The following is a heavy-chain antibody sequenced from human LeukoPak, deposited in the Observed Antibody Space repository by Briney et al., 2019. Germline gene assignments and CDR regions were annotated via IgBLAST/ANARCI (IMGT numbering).Heavy chain of an antibody. CDR1: GYSISSAYY. V-gene: IGHV4-38-2*02. CDR3: ASAGYSSGKNWFDP. CDR2: FYHSGST. J-gene: IGHJ5*02. Sequence: KASETLSLTCTVSGYSISSAYYWGWIRQPPGKGLEWIGSFYHSGSTYYNPSLKSRVTISVDPSKNQFSLKLSSVTAADTAVYYCASAGYSSGKNWFDPWGQGILVTVSS. D-gene: IGHD6-19*01.